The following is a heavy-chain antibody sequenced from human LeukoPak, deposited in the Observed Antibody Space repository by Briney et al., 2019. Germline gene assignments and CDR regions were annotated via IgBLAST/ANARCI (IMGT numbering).Heavy chain of an antibody. CDR3: ADDIAVAGAHDAFDI. J-gene: IGHJ3*02. CDR1: GFIVSSNY. CDR2: ISGSGGST. D-gene: IGHD6-19*01. V-gene: IGHV3-23*01. Sequence: GGSLRLSCAASGFIVSSNYMSWVSQAPGKGLEWVSAISGSGGSTYYADSVKGRFTISRDNSKNTLYLQMNSLRAEDTAVYYCADDIAVAGAHDAFDIWGQGTMVTVSS.